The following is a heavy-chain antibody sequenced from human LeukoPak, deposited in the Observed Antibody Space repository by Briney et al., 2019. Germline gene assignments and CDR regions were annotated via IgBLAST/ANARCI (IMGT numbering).Heavy chain of an antibody. V-gene: IGHV3-48*03. Sequence: PGGSLRPSCAASGFTFSSYEMNWVRQAPGKGLEWVSYISSSGSTIYYADSVKGRFTISRDNATTSLYLQMNSLRADDTAVYYCARSARLMKGVVEVTALDDWGQGTLVTVSS. J-gene: IGHJ4*02. CDR3: ARSARLMKGVVEVTALDD. D-gene: IGHD3-3*01. CDR1: GFTFSSYE. CDR2: ISSSGSTI.